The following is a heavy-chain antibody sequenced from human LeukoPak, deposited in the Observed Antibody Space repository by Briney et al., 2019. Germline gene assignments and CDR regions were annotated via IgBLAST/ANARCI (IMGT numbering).Heavy chain of an antibody. CDR3: ANPREYPITWFGVGN. CDR1: GFTFSRYA. CDR2: ISGSGGTT. J-gene: IGHJ4*02. V-gene: IGHV3-23*01. Sequence: GGSLRLSCTASGFTFSRYAMSWVRQAPGKGLEWVSLISGSGGTTYYADSVKGRFTISRDNSKNTLFLQMYSLRAEDTAAYYCANPREYPITWFGVGNWGQGSLVTVSS. D-gene: IGHD3-10*01.